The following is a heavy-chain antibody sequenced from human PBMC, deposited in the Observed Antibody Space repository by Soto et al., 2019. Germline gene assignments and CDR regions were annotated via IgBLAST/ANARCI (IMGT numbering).Heavy chain of an antibody. V-gene: IGHV1-2*02. CDR3: ARNMDYYYGPGSGNGHGV. CDR2: INPKFGDT. Sequence: QVQLVQSGAEVKEPGDSVRVSCEASGYTFSAYYIHWVRQAPGQGLEGMGWINPKFGDTTYAQDFQVRVTMTRDMSISTVYMELSRLTSDDTAIYYCARNMDYYYGPGSGNGHGVWGQGTTVTVFS. CDR1: GYTFSAYY. J-gene: IGHJ6*02. D-gene: IGHD3-10*01.